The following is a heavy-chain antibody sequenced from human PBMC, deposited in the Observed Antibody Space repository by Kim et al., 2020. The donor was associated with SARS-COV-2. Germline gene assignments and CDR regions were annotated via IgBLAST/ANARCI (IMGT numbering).Heavy chain of an antibody. D-gene: IGHD6-13*01. CDR2: ISGSGGST. CDR1: GFTFSSYA. J-gene: IGHJ6*02. V-gene: IGHV3-23*01. CDR3: AKDWSSSWYWGGGDYYFYYGMDV. Sequence: GGSLRLSCAASGFTFSSYAMSWVRQAPGKGLEWVSAISGSGGSTYYADSVKGRFTISRDNSKNTLYLQMNSLRAEDTAVYYCAKDWSSSWYWGGGDYYFYYGMDVWGQGTPVTVSS.